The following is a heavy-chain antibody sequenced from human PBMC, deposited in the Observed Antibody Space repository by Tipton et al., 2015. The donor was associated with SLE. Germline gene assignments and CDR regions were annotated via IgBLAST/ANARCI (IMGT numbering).Heavy chain of an antibody. V-gene: IGHV4-30-4*08. CDR2: IYYSGST. D-gene: IGHD3-3*01. Sequence: TLSLTCTVSGGSISSSSYYWGWIRQPPGKGLEWIGYIYYSGSTYYNPSPKSRVTISVDTSKNQFSLELSSVTAADTAVYYCARDTIFGVAHWGQGTLVTVSS. CDR3: ARDTIFGVAH. J-gene: IGHJ4*02. CDR1: GGSISSSSYY.